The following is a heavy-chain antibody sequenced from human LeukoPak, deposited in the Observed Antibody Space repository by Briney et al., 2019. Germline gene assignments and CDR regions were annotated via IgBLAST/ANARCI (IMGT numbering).Heavy chain of an antibody. CDR3: ARAHDYGDLALDY. CDR2: ISSSGSTI. V-gene: IGHV3-48*03. Sequence: GGSLRLSCAASGFTFSSYEMNWVRQAPGKGLEWVSYISSSGSTIYYVDSVKGRFTISRDNAKNSLYLQMNSLRAEDTAVYYCARAHDYGDLALDYWGQGTLVTVSS. CDR1: GFTFSSYE. D-gene: IGHD4-17*01. J-gene: IGHJ4*02.